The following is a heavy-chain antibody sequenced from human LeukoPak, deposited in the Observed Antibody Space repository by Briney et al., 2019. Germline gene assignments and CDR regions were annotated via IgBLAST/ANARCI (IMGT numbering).Heavy chain of an antibody. J-gene: IGHJ4*02. Sequence: GASVKVSCKASGYTFTSYYMHWVRQAPGQGLEWMGIINPSGGSTSYAQKFQGRVTMTRDTSTSTVYMELSSLRSEDTAVYYCARGQQPNRKTSLAAAGIIDYWGQGTLVTVSS. V-gene: IGHV1-46*01. D-gene: IGHD6-13*01. CDR1: GYTFTSYY. CDR2: INPSGGST. CDR3: ARGQQPNRKTSLAAAGIIDY.